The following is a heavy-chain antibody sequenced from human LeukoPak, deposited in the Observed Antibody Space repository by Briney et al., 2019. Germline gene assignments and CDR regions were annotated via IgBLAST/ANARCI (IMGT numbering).Heavy chain of an antibody. D-gene: IGHD3-22*01. J-gene: IGHJ5*02. Sequence: GGSLRLSCAASGFTFSSYAMSWVRQAPGKGLEWVSAISGSGGSTYYADSVKGRFTISRDNSKSTLYLQMNSLRAEDTAVYYCAKLIHYYDSSGYSLNWFDPWGQGTLVTVSS. CDR1: GFTFSSYA. V-gene: IGHV3-23*01. CDR3: AKLIHYYDSSGYSLNWFDP. CDR2: ISGSGGST.